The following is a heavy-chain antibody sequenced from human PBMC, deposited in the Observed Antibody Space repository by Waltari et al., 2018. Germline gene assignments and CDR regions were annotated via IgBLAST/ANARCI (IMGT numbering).Heavy chain of an antibody. CDR1: GFTFSQYA. CDR3: ARDFRAPHGYFDY. D-gene: IGHD3-10*01. CDR2: IWYDGSNK. Sequence: VQLVESGGGVVQPGTSLRLSCATSGFTFSQYAMHWVRQAPGKGLDWVAGIWYDGSNKNYADSVKGRFSISRDNSKNTLYLQVNSLRAEDTGVYYCARDFRAPHGYFDYWGQGSLVTVSS. V-gene: IGHV3-33*01. J-gene: IGHJ4*02.